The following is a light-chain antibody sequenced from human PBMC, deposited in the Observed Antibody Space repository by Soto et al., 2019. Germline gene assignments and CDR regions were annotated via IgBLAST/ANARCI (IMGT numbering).Light chain of an antibody. CDR3: SSFAGNTDLV. CDR1: SSDVGGYNY. J-gene: IGLJ2*01. CDR2: EVS. V-gene: IGLV2-8*01. Sequence: QSALTQPPSASGSPGQSVTISCTGTSSDVGGYNYVSWYQQHPGKAPKLMISEVSKRPSGVPDRFSGFKSGNTASLTVSGLQAEDEADYYCSSFAGNTDLVFGGGTKRTVL.